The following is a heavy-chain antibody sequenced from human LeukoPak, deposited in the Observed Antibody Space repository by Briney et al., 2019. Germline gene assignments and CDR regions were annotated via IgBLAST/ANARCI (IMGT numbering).Heavy chain of an antibody. CDR2: IYYSGST. J-gene: IGHJ6*02. D-gene: IGHD6-6*01. CDR1: GGSISSYY. V-gene: IGHV4-59*01. CDR3: ARDSSRGGYYYYGMDV. Sequence: KPSETLSLTCTVSGGSISSYYWSWIRQPPGKGLEWIGYIYYSGSTNYNPSLKSRVTISVDTSKNQFSLKLSSVTAADTAVYYCARDSSRGGYYYYGMDVWGQGTTVTVSS.